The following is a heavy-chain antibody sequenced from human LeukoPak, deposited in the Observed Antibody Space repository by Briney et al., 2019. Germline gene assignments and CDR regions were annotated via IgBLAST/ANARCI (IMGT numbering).Heavy chain of an antibody. CDR1: GFSLTTNGMR. V-gene: IGHV2-70*04. CDR3: ARTPRGTCYDY. D-gene: IGHD2-15*01. CDR2: IDWDDSK. Sequence: SGPTLVNPTQTLTLTCTFSGFSLTTNGMRVRWIRQTPGKALEWLARIDWDDSKFYSTSLKTRLTISKDTSRNQVVLTMTNMDPVDTATYYCARTPRGTCYDYWGQGTLVTVSS. J-gene: IGHJ4*02.